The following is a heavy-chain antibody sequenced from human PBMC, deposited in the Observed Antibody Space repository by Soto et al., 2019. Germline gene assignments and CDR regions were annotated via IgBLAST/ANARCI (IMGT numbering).Heavy chain of an antibody. J-gene: IGHJ3*01. V-gene: IGHV4-39*02. CDR1: GGSITIDHYY. Sequence: QLQLHESGPGLVKPSETLSLTCTVFGGSITIDHYYWAWIRQPPGKGLEWIATIYHGGRTFYNPSLPRRVTISSDKSANHFSLKLNSVTAADTAVYFWARSLGDSRTGRDSFHVWGQGTMATVSS. CDR2: IYHGGRT. CDR3: ARSLGDSRTGRDSFHV. D-gene: IGHD6-13*01.